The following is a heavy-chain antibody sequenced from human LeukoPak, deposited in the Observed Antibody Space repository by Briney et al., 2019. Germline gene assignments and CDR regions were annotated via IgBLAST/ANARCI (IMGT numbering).Heavy chain of an antibody. Sequence: GGSLRLSCAASGFTFSGYAMRWVRQAPGKGLEWVSGISGSGGGTYYADSVKGRFTISRDNSKNTLYLQMNSLSAEDTAVYYCAKDRGPVVVLISGLEYWGQGTLVTVSS. CDR2: ISGSGGGT. D-gene: IGHD3-22*01. CDR3: AKDRGPVVVLISGLEY. V-gene: IGHV3-23*01. J-gene: IGHJ4*02. CDR1: GFTFSGYA.